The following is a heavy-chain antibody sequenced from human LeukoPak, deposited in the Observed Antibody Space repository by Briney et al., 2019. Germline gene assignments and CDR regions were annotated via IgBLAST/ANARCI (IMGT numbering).Heavy chain of an antibody. V-gene: IGHV4-34*01. CDR3: ASPGSPAAGTSFYYYYGMDV. CDR2: INHSGST. J-gene: IGHJ6*02. CDR1: GGSFSGYY. Sequence: SETLSLTCAVYGGSFSGYYWSWIRQPPGKGLEWIGEINHSGSTNYNPSLKSRVTISVDTSKNQFSLKLSSVTAADTAVYYCASPGSPAAGTSFYYYYGMDVWGQGTTVTVSS. D-gene: IGHD6-13*01.